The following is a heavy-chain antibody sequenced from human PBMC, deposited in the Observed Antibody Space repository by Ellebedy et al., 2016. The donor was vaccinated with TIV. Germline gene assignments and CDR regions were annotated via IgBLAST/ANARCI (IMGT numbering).Heavy chain of an antibody. D-gene: IGHD2-15*01. CDR2: IYHSGST. J-gene: IGHJ5*02. V-gene: IGHV4-30-2*01. CDR3: ARADCSGSTLNWFDP. Sequence: SETLSLTCTVSGGSVSSGSYYWSWIRQPPGKGLEWIGYIYHSGSTYYNPSLKSRVTISVDRSKNQFSLKLSSVTAADTAVYYCARADCSGSTLNWFDPWGQGTLVTVSS. CDR1: GGSVSSGSYY.